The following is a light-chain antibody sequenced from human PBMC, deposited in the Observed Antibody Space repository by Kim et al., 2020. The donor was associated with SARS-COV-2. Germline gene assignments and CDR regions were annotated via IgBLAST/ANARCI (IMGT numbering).Light chain of an antibody. CDR1: PGAVTSAYY. Sequence: PGVSGTLTRASIPGAVTSAYYSIWFHQNPGQAPRALIHNTNHKHSCTPARFSGSLLGGKAALTLSSAQPEDEADSYCLLYYRGVWVFGGGTQLTVL. CDR2: NTN. CDR3: LLYYRGVWV. V-gene: IGLV7-43*01. J-gene: IGLJ3*02.